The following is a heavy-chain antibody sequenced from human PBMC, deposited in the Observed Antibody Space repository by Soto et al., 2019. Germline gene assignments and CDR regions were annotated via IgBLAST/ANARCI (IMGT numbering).Heavy chain of an antibody. J-gene: IGHJ3*02. CDR2: ISSSSSTI. CDR1: GFTFSSYS. Sequence: GGSLRLSCAASGFTFSSYSINWVRQAPRKGLEWVSYISSSSSTIYYADSVKGRFTISRDNAKNSLYLQMNSLRAEDTAVYYCARDVGSSGWYAAFDIWGQGTMVTVSS. CDR3: ARDVGSSGWYAAFDI. V-gene: IGHV3-48*01. D-gene: IGHD6-19*01.